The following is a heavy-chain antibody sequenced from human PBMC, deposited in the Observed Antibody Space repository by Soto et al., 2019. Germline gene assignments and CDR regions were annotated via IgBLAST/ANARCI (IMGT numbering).Heavy chain of an antibody. V-gene: IGHV4-61*01. Sequence: LSLTCSVSGGSVSSGSFHWSWIRQPPGKGLQFIGSIFYDGTANYSPSLKNRVSISIDTSQSQFFLQLISVAAADTAVYYCARIGGWYDIDFWGQGSLVTVSS. CDR1: GGSVSSGSFH. D-gene: IGHD6-19*01. CDR2: IFYDGTA. J-gene: IGHJ4*02. CDR3: ARIGGWYDIDF.